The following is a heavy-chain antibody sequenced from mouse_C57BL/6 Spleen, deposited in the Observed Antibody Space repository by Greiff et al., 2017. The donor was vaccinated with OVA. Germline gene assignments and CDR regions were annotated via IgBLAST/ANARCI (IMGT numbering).Heavy chain of an antibody. CDR3: EREDYYGSSYGFAY. Sequence: EVQVVESGPELVKPGASVKISCKASGYSFTGYYMNWVKQSPEKSLEWIGEINPSTGGTTYTQKFQATATLTVNNSSSTAYMQLKNLTSEESAVYYGEREDYYGSSYGFAYWGQGTLVTVSA. CDR2: INPSTGGT. J-gene: IGHJ3*01. V-gene: IGHV1-42*01. D-gene: IGHD1-1*01. CDR1: GYSFTGYY.